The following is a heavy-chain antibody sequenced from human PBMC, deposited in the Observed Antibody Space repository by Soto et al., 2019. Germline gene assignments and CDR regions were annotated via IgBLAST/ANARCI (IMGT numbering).Heavy chain of an antibody. V-gene: IGHV3-23*01. CDR1: GFTFSSYA. J-gene: IGHJ3*02. CDR3: AKVLGPIVAGTKTADVFDI. D-gene: IGHD6-19*01. CDR2: ISGSGGST. Sequence: GGSLRLSCAASGFTFSSYAMSWVRQAPGKGLEWVSAISGSGGSTYYADSVKGRFTISRDNSKNTLYLQMNSLRAEDTAVYYCAKVLGPIVAGTKTADVFDIWGQGTMVTVSS.